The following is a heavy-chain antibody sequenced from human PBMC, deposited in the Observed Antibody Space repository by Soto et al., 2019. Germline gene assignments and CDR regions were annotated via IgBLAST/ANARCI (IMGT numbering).Heavy chain of an antibody. J-gene: IGHJ4*02. CDR3: ARAFHTAMVEGNFDY. D-gene: IGHD5-18*01. CDR1: GFTFSSYA. V-gene: IGHV3-23*01. Sequence: PGGSLRLSCSASGFTFSSYAMSWVRQAPGKGLEWVSAISGSGGSTYYADSVKGRFTISRDNSKNTLYLQMNSLRAEDTAVYYCARAFHTAMVEGNFDYWGQGILVTVSS. CDR2: ISGSGGST.